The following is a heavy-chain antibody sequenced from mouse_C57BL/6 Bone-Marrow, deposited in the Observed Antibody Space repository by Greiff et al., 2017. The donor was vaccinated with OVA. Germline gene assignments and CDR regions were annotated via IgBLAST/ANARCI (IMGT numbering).Heavy chain of an antibody. CDR2: IYPGNSDT. CDR3: TRGGPYDGYYVRFAY. V-gene: IGHV1-5*01. Sequence: SGTVLARPGASVKMSCKTSGYTFTSYWMHWVKQRPGQGLEWIGAIYPGNSDTSYNQKFKGKAKLTAVTSASTAYMELSSLTNEYSAVYYCTRGGPYDGYYVRFAYWGQGTLVTVSA. J-gene: IGHJ3*01. D-gene: IGHD2-3*01. CDR1: GYTFTSYW.